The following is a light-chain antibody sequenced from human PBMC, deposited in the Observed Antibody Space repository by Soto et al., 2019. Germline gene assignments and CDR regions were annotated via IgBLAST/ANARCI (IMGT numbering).Light chain of an antibody. CDR3: LQHNNYPPIT. CDR2: DAS. J-gene: IGKJ5*01. CDR1: QGIRND. V-gene: IGKV1-17*01. Sequence: DIQMTQSPSSLSASVGDRVTITCRASQGIRNDLAWYQQKPGKAPKRLIYDASSLQSGVPSRFSGSGSGTAFTLTISSLLPEDFANYCCLQHNNYPPITFGQGTRLEIK.